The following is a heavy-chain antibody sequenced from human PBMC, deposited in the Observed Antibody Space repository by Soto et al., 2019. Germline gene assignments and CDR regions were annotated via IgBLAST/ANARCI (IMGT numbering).Heavy chain of an antibody. CDR2: INPSGGST. CDR3: ARESFGIAVAEYYFDY. Sequence: QVQLVQSGAEVKKPGALVKISCKASGYTFTSYYMHWVRQAHGQGLEWMGIINPSGGSTSYAQKFQGRVTMIRDTSTSTVYMELSSLRSEDTAVYYCARESFGIAVAEYYFDYWGQGTLVTVSS. J-gene: IGHJ4*02. CDR1: GYTFTSYY. V-gene: IGHV1-46*01. D-gene: IGHD6-19*01.